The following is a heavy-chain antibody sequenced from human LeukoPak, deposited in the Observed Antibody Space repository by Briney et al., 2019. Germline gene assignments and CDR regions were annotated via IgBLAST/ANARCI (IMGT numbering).Heavy chain of an antibody. CDR3: AKSRMHSTTHDAFDI. J-gene: IGHJ3*02. CDR1: GFTFSSYA. V-gene: IGHV3-23*01. D-gene: IGHD6-13*01. Sequence: GGSLRLSCAASGFTFSSYAMSWVRQAPGNGLEWVSAISGSGGSTYYADSVKGRFTISRDNSKNTLYLQMNSLRAEDTAVYYCAKSRMHSTTHDAFDIWGQGTMVTVSS. CDR2: ISGSGGST.